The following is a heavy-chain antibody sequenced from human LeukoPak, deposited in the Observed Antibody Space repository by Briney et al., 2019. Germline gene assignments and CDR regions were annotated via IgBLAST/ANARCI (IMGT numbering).Heavy chain of an antibody. D-gene: IGHD1-1*01. V-gene: IGHV4-59*01. CDR3: ASYKRNAFDI. Sequence: SETLSLTCTVSGASINSYYWSWIRQPPGKGLEWIGYIYYSGSTNYNPSLKSRVTISVDTSKNQFSLKLSSVTAADTAVYYCASYKRNAFDIWGQGTMVTVSS. CDR1: GASINSYY. CDR2: IYYSGST. J-gene: IGHJ3*02.